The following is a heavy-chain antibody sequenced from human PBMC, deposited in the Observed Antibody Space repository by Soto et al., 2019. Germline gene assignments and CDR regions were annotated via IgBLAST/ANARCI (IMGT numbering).Heavy chain of an antibody. CDR1: GFTFDDYA. V-gene: IGHV3-9*01. J-gene: IGHJ4*02. CDR2: ISWNSGSI. CDR3: AKDGGSIVVVVAASGIAY. Sequence: GGSLRLSCAASGFTFDDYAMHWVRQAPGKGLEWVSGISWNSGSIGYADSVKGRFTISRDNAKNSLYLQMNSLRAEDTALYYCAKDGGSIVVVVAASGIAYWGQGTLVTVSS. D-gene: IGHD2-15*01.